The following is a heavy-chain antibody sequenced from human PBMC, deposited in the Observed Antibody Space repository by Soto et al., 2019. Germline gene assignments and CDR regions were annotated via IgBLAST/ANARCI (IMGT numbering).Heavy chain of an antibody. Sequence: ASVKVSCKASGXTFTSYYMHWVRQAPGQGLEWMGIINPSGGSTSYAQKFQGRVTMTRDTSTSTVYMELSSLRSEDTAVYYCARDTERTEDIVVVVAALDIWGQGTMVTVSS. D-gene: IGHD2-15*01. V-gene: IGHV1-46*01. CDR2: INPSGGST. J-gene: IGHJ3*02. CDR3: ARDTERTEDIVVVVAALDI. CDR1: GXTFTSYY.